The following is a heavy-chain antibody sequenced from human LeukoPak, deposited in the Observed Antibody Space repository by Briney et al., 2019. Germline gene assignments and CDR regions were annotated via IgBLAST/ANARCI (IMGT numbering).Heavy chain of an antibody. CDR1: GFTFSSYG. J-gene: IGHJ4*02. D-gene: IGHD2-15*01. CDR3: ATNGGLGYCSGGSCLLIDY. CDR2: IRYDGSNK. V-gene: IGHV3-30*02. Sequence: GGSLRLSCAASGFTFSSYGMHWVRQAPGKGLEGVAFIRYDGSNKYYADSVKGRFTTSRDNSKNTLYLQMNSLRAEDTAVYYCATNGGLGYCSGGSCLLIDYWGQGTLVTVSS.